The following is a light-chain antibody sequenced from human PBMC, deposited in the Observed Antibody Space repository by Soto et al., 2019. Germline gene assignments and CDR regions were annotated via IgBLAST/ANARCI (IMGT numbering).Light chain of an antibody. J-gene: IGKJ3*01. CDR1: QSVSSS. CDR3: QQRNTWPFT. CDR2: DAS. V-gene: IGKV3-11*01. Sequence: IVLTQSPATLSVSPGERATLSCRASQSVSSSLVWYQQKPGQPPRLIIYDASNRATAIPARFSGSGSGTDFSLTISSLEPDDFAVYYCQQRNTWPFTFGPGTKVDIK.